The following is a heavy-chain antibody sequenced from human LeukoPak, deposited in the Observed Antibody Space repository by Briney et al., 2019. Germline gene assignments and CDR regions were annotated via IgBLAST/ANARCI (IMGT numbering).Heavy chain of an antibody. CDR1: GYTFTTYR. CDR3: ARHRGDAFDI. D-gene: IGHD3-10*01. V-gene: IGHV5-51*01. J-gene: IGHJ3*02. CDR2: IYPGDSDT. Sequence: GESLKISCKGSGYTFTTYRIGWVRQMPGKGLEWMGIIYPGDSDTKYSPSFQGQVTISADKSISTAYLQWSSLKASDTAMYYCARHRGDAFDIWGQGTMVTVSS.